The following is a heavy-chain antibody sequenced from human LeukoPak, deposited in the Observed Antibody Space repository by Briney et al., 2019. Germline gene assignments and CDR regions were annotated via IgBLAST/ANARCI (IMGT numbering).Heavy chain of an antibody. D-gene: IGHD2-2*01. V-gene: IGHV4-4*07. CDR2: IYTSGST. CDR3: ARDVRDIVVVPAANWFDP. Sequence: SETLSLTCTVSGGSISSYYWSWIRQPAGKGLEWIGRIYTSGSTNYNPSLKSRVTMSVDTSKNQFSLKLSSATAADTAVYYCARDVRDIVVVPAANWFDPWGRGTLVTVSS. CDR1: GGSISSYY. J-gene: IGHJ5*02.